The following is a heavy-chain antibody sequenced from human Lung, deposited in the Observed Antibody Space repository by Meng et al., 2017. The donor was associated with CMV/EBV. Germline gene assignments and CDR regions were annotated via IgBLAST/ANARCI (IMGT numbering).Heavy chain of an antibody. D-gene: IGHD3-22*01. CDR2: ISYDGSNK. J-gene: IGHJ2*01. CDR3: AKDNDDSSGYGLWYFDL. V-gene: IGHV3-30*18. CDR1: FTLSSYG. Sequence: FTLSSYGMHWVRQAPGKGLEWVAVISYDGSNKYYADSVKGRFTISRDNSKNTLYLQMNSLRAEDTAVYYCAKDNDDSSGYGLWYFDLWGRGTLVTVSS.